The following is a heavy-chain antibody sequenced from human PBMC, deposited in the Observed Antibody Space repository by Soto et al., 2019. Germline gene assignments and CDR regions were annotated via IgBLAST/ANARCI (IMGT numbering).Heavy chain of an antibody. CDR2: IYSGGSA. V-gene: IGHV4-4*07. J-gene: IGHJ4*02. Sequence: SETLSLTCTVSGGSISGHGWSWIRQPAGKRMEWIGRIYSGGSANYNPSLKSRVTMSVDTSKYQFSLTLRSVTAADTAVYYCARDNVWSGYYSFFDYWGQGSLVTVSS. D-gene: IGHD3-3*01. CDR3: ARDNVWSGYYSFFDY. CDR1: GGSISGHG.